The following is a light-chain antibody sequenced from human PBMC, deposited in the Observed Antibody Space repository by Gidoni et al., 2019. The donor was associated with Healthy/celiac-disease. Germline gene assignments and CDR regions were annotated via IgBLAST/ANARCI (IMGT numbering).Light chain of an antibody. J-gene: IGKJ2*01. CDR2: GAS. CDR1: QSVSSSY. Sequence: IVFPHSPATLSLSPGERATLSCRASQSVSSSYLAWYQQKPGQAPRLLIYGASSRATGIPDRCSGSGSGTDFTVTISRLEPEDLAVDYCQQYGSSPLYTFGQGTKLEIK. V-gene: IGKV3-20*01. CDR3: QQYGSSPLYT.